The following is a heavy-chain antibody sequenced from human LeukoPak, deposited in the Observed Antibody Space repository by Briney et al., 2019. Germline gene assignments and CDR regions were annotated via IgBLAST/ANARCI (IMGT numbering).Heavy chain of an antibody. CDR1: GGTFSSYA. D-gene: IGHD3-3*01. V-gene: IGHV1-69*06. CDR3: ASLGYDFWSGYIPYMDV. CDR2: IIPIFGTA. Sequence: SVKVSCKASGGTFSSYAISWVRQAPGQGLEWMGGIIPIFGTANYAQKFQGRVTITADKSTSTAYMELSSLRSEDTAVYYCASLGYDFWSGYIPYMDVWGKGTTVTVSS. J-gene: IGHJ6*03.